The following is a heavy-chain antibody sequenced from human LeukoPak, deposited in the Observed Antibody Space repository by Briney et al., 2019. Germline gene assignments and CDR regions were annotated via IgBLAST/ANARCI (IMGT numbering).Heavy chain of an antibody. CDR2: ISYDGSNK. J-gene: IGHJ6*03. D-gene: IGHD2-8*01. V-gene: IGHV3-30*04. Sequence: GGSLRLSCAASGFTFSSYAMHWVRQAPGRGLEWVAVISYDGSNKYYADSVKGRFTISRDNSKNTLYLQMNSPRAEDTAVYYCARASVGYCTNGVCPNNYYYYYMDVWGKGTTVTVSS. CDR3: ARASVGYCTNGVCPNNYYYYYMDV. CDR1: GFTFSSYA.